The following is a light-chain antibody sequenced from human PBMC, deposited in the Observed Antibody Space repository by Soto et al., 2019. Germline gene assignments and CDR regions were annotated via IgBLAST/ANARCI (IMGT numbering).Light chain of an antibody. V-gene: IGKV1D-12*01. CDR1: QDVNRW. CDR2: GAS. CDR3: LQANSFPVT. Sequence: DVQMTQSPSSVSASVGDRVTITCRASQDVNRWLAWYQQKPGKAPKLLIYGASSLQSGVPSRFSGSGSGTDFTLTISSLQPEAFATYYCLQANSFPVTFGPGTKLDIK. J-gene: IGKJ3*01.